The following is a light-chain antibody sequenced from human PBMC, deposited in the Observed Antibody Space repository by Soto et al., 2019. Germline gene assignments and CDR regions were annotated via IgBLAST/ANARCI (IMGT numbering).Light chain of an antibody. CDR2: DAS. V-gene: IGKV1-33*01. Sequence: DIQMTQSPSSLSASVGDRVTITCQASQDISNYLNWYQQKPGKAPKLLIYDASNLETGVPSRFNGSGSGTDFTFTISSLQPEDIATYYCQQYDNLWLTFGGGTKVEIK. CDR1: QDISNY. CDR3: QQYDNLWLT. J-gene: IGKJ4*01.